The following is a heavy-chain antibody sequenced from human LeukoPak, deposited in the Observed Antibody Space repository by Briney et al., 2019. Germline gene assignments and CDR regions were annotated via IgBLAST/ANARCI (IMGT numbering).Heavy chain of an antibody. CDR1: GFTFSSSW. Sequence: PGGSLRLSCAASGFTFSSSWMTWVRQAPGKGLEWVASINQDGGEIHYVDSVKGRFTISRDNAKNSLYLQMNSLRAEDTAVYYCASIGGSSGWYLFDYWGQGTLVTVSS. V-gene: IGHV3-7*01. D-gene: IGHD6-19*01. CDR3: ASIGGSSGWYLFDY. J-gene: IGHJ4*02. CDR2: INQDGGEI.